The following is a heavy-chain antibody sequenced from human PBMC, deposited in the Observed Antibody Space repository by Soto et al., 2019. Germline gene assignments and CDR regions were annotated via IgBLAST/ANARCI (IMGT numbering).Heavy chain of an antibody. Sequence: SVKVSCKASGFSFCIYGIYWVRQAPGQRFEWMGWITAGNGQTEYSQKFQGRVAFSRDTSATTAYMELSSLRSEDTAVYYCAKALLGTEPTWWGQGTLVTVSS. CDR3: AKALLGTEPTW. V-gene: IGHV1-3*01. J-gene: IGHJ4*02. D-gene: IGHD7-27*01. CDR1: GFSFCIYG. CDR2: ITAGNGQT.